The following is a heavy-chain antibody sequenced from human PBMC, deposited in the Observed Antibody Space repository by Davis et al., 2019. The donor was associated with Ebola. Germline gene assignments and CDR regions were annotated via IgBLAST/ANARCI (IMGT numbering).Heavy chain of an antibody. CDR3: TADFWIPGDAI. D-gene: IGHD2-21*02. V-gene: IGHV3-48*02. Sequence: PGGSLRLSCSASGFIFSNYPMNWVRQAPGKGLEWISYIYSSASVIEYADSVRGRFTISRDNAKNSMNLQMNSLRDEDTAIYYCTADFWIPGDAIWGRGTMVTVSS. J-gene: IGHJ3*02. CDR1: GFIFSNYP. CDR2: IYSSASVI.